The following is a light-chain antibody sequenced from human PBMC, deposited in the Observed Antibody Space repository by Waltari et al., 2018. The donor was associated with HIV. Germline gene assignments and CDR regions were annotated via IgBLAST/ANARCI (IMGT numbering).Light chain of an antibody. CDR3: QQYVTSPIT. CDR1: HSLSNNY. Sequence: ETVLTQSPGTLSLSPGERAPLSCRASHSLSNNYLAWYQQKPGQAPRLLIYDASSRATGIPDRFSGSGSGTDFTLTISRLEPEDFAVYYCQQYVTSPITFGQGTRLDIK. V-gene: IGKV3-20*01. J-gene: IGKJ5*01. CDR2: DAS.